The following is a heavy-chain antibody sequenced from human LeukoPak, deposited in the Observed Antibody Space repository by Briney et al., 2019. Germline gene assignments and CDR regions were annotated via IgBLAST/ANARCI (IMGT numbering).Heavy chain of an antibody. J-gene: IGHJ3*02. CDR3: ARGGYYDSSGYYYGGGNAFGI. CDR1: GGSLSNYY. Sequence: PSETLSLTCTVSGGSLSNYYWTWIRQPAGKGLEWIGRIYTSGTTNYNPSLKSRVTMSVDTSKNQFSLKLSSVTAADTAVYYCARGGYYDSSGYYYGGGNAFGIWGQGTMVTVSS. V-gene: IGHV4-4*07. D-gene: IGHD3-22*01. CDR2: IYTSGTT.